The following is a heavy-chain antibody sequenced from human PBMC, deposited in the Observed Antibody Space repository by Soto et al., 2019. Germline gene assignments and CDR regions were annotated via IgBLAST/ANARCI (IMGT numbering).Heavy chain of an antibody. J-gene: IGHJ4*02. CDR2: ISRDGSHK. V-gene: IGHV3-30*04. Sequence: GGSLRLSCAAYGFTFRNYAIHWVRQAPGKGLEWVAVISRDGSHKYYLDSVKGRFTISRDNSKDTVNLLMNSLRDDDSAMYYCARSRNSAVADSFDFWGQGTLVTVSS. CDR1: GFTFRNYA. D-gene: IGHD1-26*01. CDR3: ARSRNSAVADSFDF.